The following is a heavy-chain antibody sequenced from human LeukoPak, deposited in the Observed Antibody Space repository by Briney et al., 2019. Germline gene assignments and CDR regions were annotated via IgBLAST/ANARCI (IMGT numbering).Heavy chain of an antibody. V-gene: IGHV4-4*07. J-gene: IGHJ4*02. CDR1: GGSISSYF. CDR2: IYISGST. D-gene: IGHD2-15*01. Sequence: SETLSLTCTVSGGSISSYFWSWIRQSAGKGLEWIGRIYISGSTNYNPSLKSRATMSVDTSKNQFSLKLSSVTAADTAVYYCARDWGYCSDTTCPVFDHWGQGTLVTVSS. CDR3: ARDWGYCSDTTCPVFDH.